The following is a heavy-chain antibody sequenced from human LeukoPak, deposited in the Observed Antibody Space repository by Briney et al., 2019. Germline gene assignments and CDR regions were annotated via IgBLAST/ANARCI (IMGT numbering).Heavy chain of an antibody. Sequence: NSSETLSLTCTVSGGSISSGGYYWSWLRQHPGKGLEWIGYIYYSGSTYYNPSLKSRVTISVDTSKNQFSLKLSSVTAADTAVYYCASDPLDQGYCSGGSCRQGYWGQGTLVTVSS. V-gene: IGHV4-31*03. J-gene: IGHJ4*02. CDR1: GGSISSGGYY. CDR2: IYYSGST. D-gene: IGHD2-15*01. CDR3: ASDPLDQGYCSGGSCRQGY.